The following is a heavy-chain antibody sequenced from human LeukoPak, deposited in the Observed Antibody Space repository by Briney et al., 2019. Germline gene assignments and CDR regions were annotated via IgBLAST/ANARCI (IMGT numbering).Heavy chain of an antibody. V-gene: IGHV3-30*02. J-gene: IGHJ4*02. CDR3: AKDGDSSGFDLSY. D-gene: IGHD3-22*01. CDR2: IRYDGSTQ. CDR1: GFTFSSYG. Sequence: GGSLRLSCTASGFTFSSYGMHWVRQAPGKGLEWVAFIRYDGSTQNYADSVKGRFTISRDNSKNTLYLQMNTLRAEDTAVYYCAKDGDSSGFDLSYWGQRTLVTVSS.